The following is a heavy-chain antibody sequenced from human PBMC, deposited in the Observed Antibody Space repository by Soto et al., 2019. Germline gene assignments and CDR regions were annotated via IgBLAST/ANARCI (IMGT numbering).Heavy chain of an antibody. CDR3: ARRWGDYFDY. J-gene: IGHJ4*02. CDR1: GGSISSYY. Sequence: QVQLQESGPGLVKPSETLSLTCTVSGGSISSYYWSWIRQPPGKGLEWIGYIYYSGSTNYNPSLKSRVTIAGDTSKNQFSLTLISVTAADTAVYYCARRWGDYFDYWGQGTLVTVSS. CDR2: IYYSGST. D-gene: IGHD3-16*01. V-gene: IGHV4-59*08.